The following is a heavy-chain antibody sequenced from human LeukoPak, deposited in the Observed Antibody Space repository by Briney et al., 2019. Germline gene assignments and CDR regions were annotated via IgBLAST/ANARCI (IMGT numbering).Heavy chain of an antibody. V-gene: IGHV1-2*02. CDR3: ARAFMVRGVIVGDNWFDP. D-gene: IGHD3-10*01. J-gene: IGHJ5*02. Sequence: GASVKVSCTASGYTFTGYYMHWVRQAPGQGLEWMGWINPNSGGTNYAQKFQGRVTMTRDTSISTAYMELSRLRSDDTAVYYCARAFMVRGVIVGDNWFDPWGQGTLVTVSS. CDR2: INPNSGGT. CDR1: GYTFTGYY.